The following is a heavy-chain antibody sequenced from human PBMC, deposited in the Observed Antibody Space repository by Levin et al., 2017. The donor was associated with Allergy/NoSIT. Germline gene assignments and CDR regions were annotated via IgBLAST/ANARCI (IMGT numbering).Heavy chain of an antibody. Sequence: QTGGSLRLSCAASGFTFSSYGMHWVRQAPGKGLEWVAVISYDGSNKYYADSVKGRFTISRDNSKNTLYLQMNSLRAEDTAVYYCAKDGGYCSGGSCYTGFDYWGQGTLVTVSS. J-gene: IGHJ4*02. CDR3: AKDGGYCSGGSCYTGFDY. CDR1: GFTFSSYG. CDR2: ISYDGSNK. V-gene: IGHV3-30*18. D-gene: IGHD2-15*01.